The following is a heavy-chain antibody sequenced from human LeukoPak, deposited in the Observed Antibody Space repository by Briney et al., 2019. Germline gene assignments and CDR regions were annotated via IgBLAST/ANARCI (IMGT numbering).Heavy chain of an antibody. CDR3: ARVRGGPMVRGAVYYFDY. J-gene: IGHJ4*02. CDR1: GGSISSSNW. V-gene: IGHV4-4*02. D-gene: IGHD3-10*01. CDR2: IYHSGST. Sequence: SETLSLTCAVSGGSISSSNWWSWVRQPPGKGLEWIGEIYHSGSTNYNPSLKSRVTISVDKSKNQFSLKLSSVTAADTAVYYYARVRGGPMVRGAVYYFDYWGQGTLVTVSS.